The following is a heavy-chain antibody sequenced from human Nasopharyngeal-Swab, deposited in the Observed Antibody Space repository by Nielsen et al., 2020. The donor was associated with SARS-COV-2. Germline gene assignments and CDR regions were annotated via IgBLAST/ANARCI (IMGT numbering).Heavy chain of an antibody. CDR1: GGPISSSSYN. Sequence: GSLSLSSTASGGPISSSSYNWGGTRQPPGKGLEWIGSIYYSGSTYYNPSLKSRVTISVDTSKNQFSLKLSSVTAADTAVYYCARADSSGWYYFDYWGQGTLVTVSS. D-gene: IGHD6-19*01. CDR3: ARADSSGWYYFDY. V-gene: IGHV4-39*01. CDR2: IYYSGST. J-gene: IGHJ4*02.